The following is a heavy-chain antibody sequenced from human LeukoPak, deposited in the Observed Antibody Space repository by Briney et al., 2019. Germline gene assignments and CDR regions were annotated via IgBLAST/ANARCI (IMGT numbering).Heavy chain of an antibody. Sequence: PSETLSLTCTVSGNSISSGDNYWSWIRQPAGKGLEWIGRIYTSGSTNYNPSLKSRVAISGDTSKNQFSLRLSSVTAADTAVYYCARNGYSYGYYFDYWGQGTLVTVSS. J-gene: IGHJ4*02. D-gene: IGHD5-18*01. CDR3: ARNGYSYGYYFDY. V-gene: IGHV4-61*02. CDR2: IYTSGST. CDR1: GNSISSGDNY.